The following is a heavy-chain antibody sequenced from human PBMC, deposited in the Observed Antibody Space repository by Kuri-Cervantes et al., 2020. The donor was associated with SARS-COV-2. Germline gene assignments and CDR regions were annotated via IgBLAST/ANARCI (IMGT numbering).Heavy chain of an antibody. V-gene: IGHV3-23*01. D-gene: IGHD6-19*01. CDR2: ISGSGGST. CDR3: ARGGDSSGWYIPHYGMDV. J-gene: IGHJ6*02. Sequence: SCAASGFTFSIYAMHWVRQAPGKGLEWVSAISGSGGSTYYADSVKGRFTISRDNAKNSLYLQMNSLRDEDTAVYYCARGGDSSGWYIPHYGMDVWGQGTLVTVSS. CDR1: GFTFSIYA.